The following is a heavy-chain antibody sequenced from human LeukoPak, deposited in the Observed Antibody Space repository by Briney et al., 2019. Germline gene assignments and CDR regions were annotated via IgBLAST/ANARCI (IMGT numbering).Heavy chain of an antibody. Sequence: GGSLRLSCAASGFIFSSYSMNWVRHAPGKGPEWVSSISSTSTYIHYADSLKGRFTISRDNARNSLYLQINSLRVEDTAVYYCARVQRGEMATFDYWGQGTLVTVSS. CDR1: GFIFSSYS. D-gene: IGHD5-24*01. CDR3: ARVQRGEMATFDY. V-gene: IGHV3-21*01. J-gene: IGHJ4*02. CDR2: ISSTSTYI.